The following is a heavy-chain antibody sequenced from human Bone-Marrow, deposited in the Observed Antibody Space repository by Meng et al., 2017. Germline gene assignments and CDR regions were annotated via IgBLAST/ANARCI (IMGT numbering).Heavy chain of an antibody. Sequence: SGPTLVKPTQTLTLTCTFSGFSLSTSGVGVGWIRQPPGKALEWLALIYWDDDKRYSPSLKSRLTITQDTSKNQVVLTITNMDPVDTATSYCAHASYCGCDCYHPMGVGADAFDIWGQGTMVTVSS. CDR2: IYWDDDK. D-gene: IGHD2-21*02. CDR3: AHASYCGCDCYHPMGVGADAFDI. V-gene: IGHV2-5*02. J-gene: IGHJ3*02. CDR1: GFSLSTSGVG.